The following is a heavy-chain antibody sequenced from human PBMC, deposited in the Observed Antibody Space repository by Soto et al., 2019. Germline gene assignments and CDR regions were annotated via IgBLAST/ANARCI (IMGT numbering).Heavy chain of an antibody. D-gene: IGHD3-9*01. Sequence: PGGSLRLSCAASGFIFDDYAMHWVRQAPGKGLEWVSGISWNSGSIAYADSVKGRFTISRDNAKNSLYLQMNSLRDEDTALYYCEKGMDYDILPGSQQGGRGPLATVP. V-gene: IGHV3-9*01. CDR3: EKGMDYDILPGSQQ. CDR2: ISWNSGSI. J-gene: IGHJ1*01. CDR1: GFIFDDYA.